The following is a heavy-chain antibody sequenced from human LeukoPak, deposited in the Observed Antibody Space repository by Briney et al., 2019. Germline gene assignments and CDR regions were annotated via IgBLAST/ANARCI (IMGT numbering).Heavy chain of an antibody. CDR1: GGSISSGGYY. Sequence: PSETLSLTCTVSGGSISSGGYYWSWIRQPAGKGLEWIGRIYTSGSTNYNPSLKSRVTMSVDTSKNQFSLKLSSVTAADTAVYYCARGRGETYYYDSSGSILSAEYFQHWGQGTLVTVSS. J-gene: IGHJ1*01. D-gene: IGHD3-22*01. V-gene: IGHV4-61*02. CDR2: IYTSGST. CDR3: ARGRGETYYYDSSGSILSAEYFQH.